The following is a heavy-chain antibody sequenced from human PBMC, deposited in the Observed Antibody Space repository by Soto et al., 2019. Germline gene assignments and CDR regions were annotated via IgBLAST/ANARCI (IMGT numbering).Heavy chain of an antibody. Sequence: GESLKISCKASGYSFTTYWIAWVRQKPGKGLEWAGIINPGDFDTRYSPSFQGQVIISADRSSSTAYLQWTSLKAADTAIYYCARHEQYYYYYYGMDVWGQGTTVTVSS. CDR1: GYSFTTYW. V-gene: IGHV5-51*01. CDR2: INPGDFDT. CDR3: ARHEQYYYYYYGMDV. J-gene: IGHJ6*02.